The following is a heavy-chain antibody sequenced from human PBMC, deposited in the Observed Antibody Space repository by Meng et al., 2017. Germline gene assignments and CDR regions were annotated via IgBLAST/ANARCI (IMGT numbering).Heavy chain of an antibody. CDR1: CYPFSSYG. CDR3: ARGGIAVAIDY. D-gene: IGHD6-19*01. V-gene: IGHV1-18*01. CDR2: ISAYNGNT. J-gene: IGHJ4*02. Sequence: QVPRVQSVAAGKEPVASAMAPCNASCYPFSSYGISWVRQAPGQGLEWMGWISAYNGNTNHAQKLQGRVTMTTDTSTSTAYMELRSLRADDTAVYYCARGGIAVAIDYWGQGTLVTVSS.